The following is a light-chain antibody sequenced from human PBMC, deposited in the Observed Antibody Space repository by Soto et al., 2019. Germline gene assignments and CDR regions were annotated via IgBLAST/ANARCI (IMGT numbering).Light chain of an antibody. V-gene: IGKV1-27*01. CDR1: HGISNY. CDR3: QKYNSAPQT. J-gene: IGKJ1*01. Sequence: DSQMTQSPSSLSASVGDRVTITCRASHGISNYLAWYQQKPGTVPKLLIYAASTLQSGVPSRFSGRRSGPDFTLTISSLQPEDVATYYCQKYNSAPQTCGQGTKVEIK. CDR2: AAS.